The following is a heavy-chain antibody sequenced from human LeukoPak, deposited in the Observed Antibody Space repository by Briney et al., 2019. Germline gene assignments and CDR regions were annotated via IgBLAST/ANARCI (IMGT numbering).Heavy chain of an antibody. J-gene: IGHJ4*02. D-gene: IGHD3-10*01. V-gene: IGHV1-46*01. CDR1: GFSIADYY. Sequence: ASVKVSCKASGFSIADYYMHWVRQAPGQGPEWMGVISPSGGSTTYAQKFQGRVTLTRDMSTSTDYLELSSLRSEDTAVYYCARVRAMVRGVQTYYFDYWGQGTLVTASS. CDR2: ISPSGGST. CDR3: ARVRAMVRGVQTYYFDY.